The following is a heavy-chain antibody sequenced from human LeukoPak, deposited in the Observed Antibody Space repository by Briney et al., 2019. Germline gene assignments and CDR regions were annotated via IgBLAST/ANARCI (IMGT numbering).Heavy chain of an antibody. CDR1: GFTFSSYA. CDR2: ISGSGGST. D-gene: IGHD2-15*01. V-gene: IGHV3-23*01. Sequence: PGGSLRLSCAASGFTFSSYAMSWVRQAPGKGLEWVSAISGSGGSTYYADSVKGRFTISRDNSKNTLYLQMNSLRAEDTAVYYCAKEIIVVVVAANYYFDYWGQGTLSPSPQ. CDR3: AKEIIVVVVAANYYFDY. J-gene: IGHJ4*02.